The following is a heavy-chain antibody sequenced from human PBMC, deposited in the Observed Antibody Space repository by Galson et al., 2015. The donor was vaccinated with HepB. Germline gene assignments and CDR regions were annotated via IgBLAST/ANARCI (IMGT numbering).Heavy chain of an antibody. Sequence: SLRLSCAASGFTFSNYGMHWVRQAPGKGLEWLAVISYDGNNEYYTDSVKGRFTISRDNSKNTLYLQMNSLRAEDTAVYYCAKDKAVLALSYWYFDLWGRGTLVTVSS. D-gene: IGHD2-21*01. J-gene: IGHJ2*01. CDR3: AKDKAVLALSYWYFDL. CDR1: GFTFSNYG. CDR2: ISYDGNNE. V-gene: IGHV3-30*18.